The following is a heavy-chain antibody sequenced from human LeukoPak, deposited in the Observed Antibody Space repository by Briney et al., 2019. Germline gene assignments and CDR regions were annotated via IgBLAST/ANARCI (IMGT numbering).Heavy chain of an antibody. CDR1: GYTFTGYY. CDR2: INPNSGGT. V-gene: IGHV1-2*02. CDR3: AREGVPAAINYFDY. J-gene: IGHJ4*02. D-gene: IGHD2-2*01. Sequence: GASVKVSCKASGYTFTGYYMHWVRQAPGQGLEWMGWINPNSGGTNYAQKFQGRVTMTRDTSISTAYMELSRLRSDDTAVYYCAREGVPAAINYFDYWGQGTLVTVSS.